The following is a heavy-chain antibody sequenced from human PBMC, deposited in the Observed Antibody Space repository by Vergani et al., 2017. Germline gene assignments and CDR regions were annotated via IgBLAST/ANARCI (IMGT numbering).Heavy chain of an antibody. CDR1: GFTFSSYS. CDR2: ISSSSSYI. J-gene: IGHJ4*02. D-gene: IGHD1-26*01. Sequence: EVQLVESGGGLVKPGGSLRLSCAASGFTFSSYSMNWVRQAPGKGLEWVSSISSSSSYIYYADSVKGRFTISRANAKNSLYLQMNSMRAEDTAVYYCARVPRGGSYFDYWGQGTLVTVSS. CDR3: ARVPRGGSYFDY. V-gene: IGHV3-21*01.